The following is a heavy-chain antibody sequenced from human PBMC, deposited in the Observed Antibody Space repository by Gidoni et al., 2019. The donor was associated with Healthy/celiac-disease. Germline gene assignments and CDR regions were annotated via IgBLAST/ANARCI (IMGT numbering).Heavy chain of an antibody. V-gene: IGHV3-23*01. CDR2: ICGSGGST. J-gene: IGHJ4*02. CDR3: ANSLRYFDWLQPFDY. Sequence: EVQLLESGGGLVQPGGSLRLSCAASGFTSSSYAMSWVRQAPGQGLEWVAAICGSGGSTYYADSVKGRFTISRDNSKNTLYLQMNSLRAEDTAVYYCANSLRYFDWLQPFDYGGQGTLVTVSS. D-gene: IGHD3-9*01. CDR1: GFTSSSYA.